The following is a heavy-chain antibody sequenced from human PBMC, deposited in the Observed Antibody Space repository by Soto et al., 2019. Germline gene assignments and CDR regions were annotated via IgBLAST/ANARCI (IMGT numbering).Heavy chain of an antibody. CDR2: ISSSSSYI. CDR3: ARDRDPYGSGSYNY. CDR1: GFTFSSYS. J-gene: IGHJ4*02. V-gene: IGHV3-21*01. Sequence: GGSLRLSCAASGFTFSSYSMNWVRQAPGKGLEWVSSISSSSSYIYYADSVKGRFTISRDNAKNSLYLQMNSLRAEDTTVYYCARDRDPYGSGSYNYWGQGTLVTVS. D-gene: IGHD3-10*01.